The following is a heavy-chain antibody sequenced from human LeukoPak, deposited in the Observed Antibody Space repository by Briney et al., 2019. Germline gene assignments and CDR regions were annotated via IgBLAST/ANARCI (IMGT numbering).Heavy chain of an antibody. D-gene: IGHD3-22*01. CDR1: GFTFSSYG. J-gene: IGHJ4*02. CDR3: AKSSYYDSSGESDY. Sequence: SGGSLRLSRAASGFTFSSYGMSWVRQAPGKGLEWVSAISGSGGSTYYADSVKGRFTISRDNSKNTLYLQMNSLRAEDTAVYYCAKSSYYDSSGESDYWGQGTLVTVSS. V-gene: IGHV3-23*01. CDR2: ISGSGGST.